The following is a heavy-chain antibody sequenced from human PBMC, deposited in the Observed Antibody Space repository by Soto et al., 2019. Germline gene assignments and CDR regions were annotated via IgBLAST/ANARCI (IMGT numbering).Heavy chain of an antibody. V-gene: IGHV4-30-4*01. CDR2: IYYSGST. CDR3: ARDYYDSSGTQYYFDY. CDR1: GGSISSGDYY. J-gene: IGHJ4*02. D-gene: IGHD3-22*01. Sequence: SETLSLTCTVSGGSISSGDYYWSWIRQPPGKGLEWIGYIYYSGSTYYNPSLKSRVTMSVDTSKNQFSLKLSSVTAADTAVYYCARDYYDSSGTQYYFDYWGQGTLVTVSS.